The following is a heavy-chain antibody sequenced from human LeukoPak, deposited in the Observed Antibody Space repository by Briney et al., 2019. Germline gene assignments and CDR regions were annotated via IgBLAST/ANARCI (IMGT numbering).Heavy chain of an antibody. D-gene: IGHD1-1*01. J-gene: IGHJ3*02. CDR1: GGSITNSY. CDR2: INYSGSA. Sequence: SETLSLTCTVSGGSITNSYWNWIRQSPGKGLEWIGYINYSGSANYNPSLKSRVAISVDTSKNQFSLKLSSVTAADTAVYFCARDPLSTNDFDIWGQGTMVTVSS. CDR3: ARDPLSTNDFDI. V-gene: IGHV4-59*01.